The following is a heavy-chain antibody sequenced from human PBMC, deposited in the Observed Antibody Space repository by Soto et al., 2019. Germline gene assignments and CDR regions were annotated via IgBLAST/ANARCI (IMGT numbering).Heavy chain of an antibody. Sequence: QVQLVQSGAEVKKPGSSVKVSCKASGGTFSSYAISWVRQAPGQGLEWMGGIIPIFGTANYAQKFQGRVTITADESTSTADMERSSLRSEDTAVYYCARTWVDTAMVNLSYYGYYGMDVWGQGTTVTVSS. CDR3: ARTWVDTAMVNLSYYGYYGMDV. V-gene: IGHV1-69*12. CDR1: GGTFSSYA. J-gene: IGHJ6*02. CDR2: IIPIFGTA. D-gene: IGHD5-18*01.